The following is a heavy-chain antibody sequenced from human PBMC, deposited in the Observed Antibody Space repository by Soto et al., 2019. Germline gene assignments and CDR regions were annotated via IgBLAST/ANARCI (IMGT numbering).Heavy chain of an antibody. CDR1: GYTLNELS. Sequence: ASVKVSCKVSGYTLNELSMHWVRQAPGKGLEWMGGFDPEDGETIYAQKFQGRVTMTEDTSTDTAYMELSSLRSEDTAVYYCATCDYGDYVFDYWGQGTLVTVSS. V-gene: IGHV1-24*01. J-gene: IGHJ4*02. D-gene: IGHD4-17*01. CDR2: FDPEDGET. CDR3: ATCDYGDYVFDY.